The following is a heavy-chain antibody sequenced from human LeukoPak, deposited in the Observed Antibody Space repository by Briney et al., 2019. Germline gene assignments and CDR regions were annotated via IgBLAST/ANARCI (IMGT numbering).Heavy chain of an antibody. CDR2: IYYSGST. J-gene: IGHJ5*02. CDR1: GGSISSYY. V-gene: IGHV4-59*01. D-gene: IGHD3-9*01. CDR3: ARGYFDWLSPEVNWFDP. Sequence: PSETLSLTCTVTGGSISSYYWSWIRQPPGKGLEWIGYIYYSGSTNYNPFLKSRVTISVDTSKNQFSLKLSSVTAADTAVYYCARGYFDWLSPEVNWFDPWGQGTLVTVSS.